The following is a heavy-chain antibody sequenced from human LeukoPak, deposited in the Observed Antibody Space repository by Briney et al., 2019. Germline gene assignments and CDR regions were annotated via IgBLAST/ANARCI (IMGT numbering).Heavy chain of an antibody. CDR3: ARDGQQLVYYYYYMDV. V-gene: IGHV4-39*07. CDR1: GASISGSGYY. D-gene: IGHD6-13*01. CDR2: IYYSGST. J-gene: IGHJ6*03. Sequence: SETLSLTCAVSGASISGSGYYLGWIRQPPGKGLEWIGNIYYSGSTYYNPSLKSRVTISVDTSKNQFSLKQSSVTAADTAVYYCARDGQQLVYYYYYMDVWGKGTTVTVSS.